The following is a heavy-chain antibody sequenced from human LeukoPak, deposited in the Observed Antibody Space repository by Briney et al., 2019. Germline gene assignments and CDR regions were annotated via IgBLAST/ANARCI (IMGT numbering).Heavy chain of an antibody. D-gene: IGHD6-19*01. CDR1: GFTVSSNY. Sequence: PGGSLRLSCAASGFTVSSNYMSWVRQAPGKGLEWVSVIYSGGSTYYADSVKGRFTISRDNAKNSLYLQMNSLRAEDTAVYYCARDHAMAVAGLIDYWGQGTLVTVSS. J-gene: IGHJ4*02. V-gene: IGHV3-53*01. CDR3: ARDHAMAVAGLIDY. CDR2: IYSGGST.